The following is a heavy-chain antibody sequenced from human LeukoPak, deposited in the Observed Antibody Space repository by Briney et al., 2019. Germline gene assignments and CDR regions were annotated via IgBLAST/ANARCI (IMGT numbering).Heavy chain of an antibody. V-gene: IGHV3-49*03. CDR1: GFTFGDYL. Sequence: GGSLRLSCTASGFTFGDYLMSWFRQAPGKGLEWIGFISGGTTECAASVKGRFTISRDDSTSIAYLQMNSLKASDTAIYYCARQSCIGESCYRGETDWFDPWGQGTLVTVSS. CDR3: ARQSCIGESCYRGETDWFDP. D-gene: IGHD2-15*01. CDR2: ISGGTT. J-gene: IGHJ5*02.